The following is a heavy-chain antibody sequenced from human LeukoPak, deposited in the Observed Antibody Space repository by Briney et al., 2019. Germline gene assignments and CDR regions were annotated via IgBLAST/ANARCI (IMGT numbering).Heavy chain of an antibody. CDR1: GFILSDYW. CDR2: INNDGKIL. D-gene: IGHD4-11*01. Sequence: GGSLRLSCSASGFILSDYWMHWVRQAPGKGPVWVSRINNDGKILTYADSVKGRFTISRDSAKDTVYLQMNSLRVEDTAVYYCVRGLGDVWGKGTPVTVSS. V-gene: IGHV3-74*03. CDR3: VRGLGDV. J-gene: IGHJ6*04.